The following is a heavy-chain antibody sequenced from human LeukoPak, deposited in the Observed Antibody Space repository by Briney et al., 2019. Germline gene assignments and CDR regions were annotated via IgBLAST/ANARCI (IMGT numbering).Heavy chain of an antibody. V-gene: IGHV3-21*04. CDR2: ISSSSSYI. D-gene: IGHD3-9*01. CDR3: AKRGVVIRVILIGFHKEASYFDS. Sequence: GGLRLSCAASGFTFSSYTMNWVRQAPGKGLEWVSSISSSSSYIYYADSVKGRLTISRDNAKNSLYLQMNSLRAEDTAVYFCAKRGVVIRVILIGFHKEASYFDSWGQGALVTVSS. CDR1: GFTFSSYT. J-gene: IGHJ4*02.